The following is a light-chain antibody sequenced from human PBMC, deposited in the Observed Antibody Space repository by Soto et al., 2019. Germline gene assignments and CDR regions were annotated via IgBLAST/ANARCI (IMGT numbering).Light chain of an antibody. CDR2: DAS. CDR3: HSRA. CDR1: QTISRW. Sequence: DIQLTQTPSPLSASVGDEVTITCRASQTISRWLAWYQQKPGRAPKLLIYDASTLESGVPSRFSGSVSETEFTLTISRLQPDDFATYFCHSRAFGQGTRLEIK. J-gene: IGKJ5*01. V-gene: IGKV1-5*01.